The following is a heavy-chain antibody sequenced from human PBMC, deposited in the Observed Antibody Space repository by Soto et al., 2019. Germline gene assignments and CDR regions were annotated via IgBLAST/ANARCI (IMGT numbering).Heavy chain of an antibody. Sequence: EVQLVESGGAVIQPGGSLRLSCAASGFTFDDYSMHWVRQPPGKGLEWVSLISWDGRSTFYADSVRGRFTVSRDNSKSSLYLQMNSLTTEDTAFYYFGKDGAVTDYTSLDSWGQGALVTVSS. J-gene: IGHJ4*02. CDR2: ISWDGRST. D-gene: IGHD4-4*01. CDR3: GKDGAVTDYTSLDS. CDR1: GFTFDDYS. V-gene: IGHV3-43*01.